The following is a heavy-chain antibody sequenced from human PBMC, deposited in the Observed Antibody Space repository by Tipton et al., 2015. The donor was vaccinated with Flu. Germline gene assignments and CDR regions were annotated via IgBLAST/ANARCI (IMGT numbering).Heavy chain of an antibody. CDR3: AKDISRRSGYYFYYFYGMDV. CDR1: GFTFDDYA. Sequence: SLRLSCAASGFTFDDYAMHWVRQAPGKGLEWVSLISGDGGSTYYADSVKGRFTISRDNSKNSLYLQMNSLRTEDTALYYCAKDISRRSGYYFYYFYGMDVWGQGTTVTVSS. V-gene: IGHV3-43*02. J-gene: IGHJ6*02. D-gene: IGHD3-22*01. CDR2: ISGDGGST.